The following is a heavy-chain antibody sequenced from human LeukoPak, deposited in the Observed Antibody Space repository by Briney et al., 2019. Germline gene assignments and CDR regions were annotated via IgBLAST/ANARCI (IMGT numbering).Heavy chain of an antibody. D-gene: IGHD2-21*02. CDR2: INPSGGST. CDR3: ARGEVCRDGDCYPPGR. V-gene: IGHV1-46*01. CDR1: GYSLTSYD. J-gene: IGHJ4*02. Sequence: ASVKVSCKASGYSLTSYDMHWVRQAPGQGLEWMGVINPSGGSTSYAQKFQGRVTMTRDTSTSTVYMELRSLTSEDTAVYFCARGEVCRDGDCYPPGRWGQGTLVTVSS.